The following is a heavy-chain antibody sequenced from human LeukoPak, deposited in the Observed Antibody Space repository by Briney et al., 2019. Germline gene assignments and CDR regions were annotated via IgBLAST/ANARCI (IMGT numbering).Heavy chain of an antibody. Sequence: SETLSLTCTVSGGSISSGDYYWSWIRQPPGKGLEWIGYIYYSGSTYYNPSLKSRVTISVDTSKNQFSLKLSSVTAADTAVYYCASGSSGYYYHEYFQHWGQGTLVTVSS. CDR1: GGSISSGDYY. V-gene: IGHV4-30-4*08. CDR2: IYYSGST. J-gene: IGHJ1*01. D-gene: IGHD3-22*01. CDR3: ASGSSGYYYHEYFQH.